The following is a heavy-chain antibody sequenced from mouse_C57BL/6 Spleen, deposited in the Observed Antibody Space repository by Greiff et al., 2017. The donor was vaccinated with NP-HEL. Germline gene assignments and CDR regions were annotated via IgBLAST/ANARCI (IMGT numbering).Heavy chain of an antibody. J-gene: IGHJ4*01. Sequence: VQLQQSGAELAKPGASVKLSCKASGYTFTSYWMHWVKQRPGQGLEWIGYINPSSGYTKYNQKFKDKATLTADKSSSTAYMQLSSLTYEDSAVYYCARKLITTVVAKDYAMDYWGQGTSVTVSS. CDR2: INPSSGYT. D-gene: IGHD1-1*01. CDR1: GYTFTSYW. CDR3: ARKLITTVVAKDYAMDY. V-gene: IGHV1-7*01.